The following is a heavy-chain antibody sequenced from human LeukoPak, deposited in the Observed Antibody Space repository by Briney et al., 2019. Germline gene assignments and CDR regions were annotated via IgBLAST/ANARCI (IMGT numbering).Heavy chain of an antibody. Sequence: ASVKVSCKASGYTFTGYYMHWVRQAPGQGLEWMGWINPNSGGTNYAQKFQGRVTMTRGTSISTAYMELSRLRSDDTAVYYCARDVGLRVGATTDYWGQGTLVTVSS. CDR1: GYTFTGYY. J-gene: IGHJ4*02. D-gene: IGHD1-26*01. V-gene: IGHV1-2*02. CDR2: INPNSGGT. CDR3: ARDVGLRVGATTDY.